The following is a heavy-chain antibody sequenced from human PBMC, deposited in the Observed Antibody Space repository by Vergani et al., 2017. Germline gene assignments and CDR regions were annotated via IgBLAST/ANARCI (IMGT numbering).Heavy chain of an antibody. V-gene: IGHV1-46*03. D-gene: IGHD2-15*01. J-gene: IGHJ6*03. Sequence: QVQLVQSGAEVKKPGASVKVSCKASGYTFTSYYMHWVRQAPGQGLEWMGIINPSGGSTSYAQKFQGRVTMTRDTSTSTVYMELSSLRSEDTAVYYCARGPRYSSGGSCYSGPGYYYDMDVWGKGTTVTVSS. CDR3: ARGPRYSSGGSCYSGPGYYYDMDV. CDR2: INPSGGST. CDR1: GYTFTSYY.